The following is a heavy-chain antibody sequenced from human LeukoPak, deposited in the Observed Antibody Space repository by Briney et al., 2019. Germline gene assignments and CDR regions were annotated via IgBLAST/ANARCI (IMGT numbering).Heavy chain of an antibody. CDR2: INPSGGST. Sequence: ASVKVSCKASGYTFTSYYMHWVRQAPGQGLEWMGIINPSGGSTNYAQKLQGRVTMTTDTSTSTAYMELRSLRSDDTAVYYCARVTVQRGNWFDPWGQGTLVTVSS. V-gene: IGHV1-46*01. J-gene: IGHJ5*02. CDR3: ARVTVQRGNWFDP. D-gene: IGHD4-17*01. CDR1: GYTFTSYY.